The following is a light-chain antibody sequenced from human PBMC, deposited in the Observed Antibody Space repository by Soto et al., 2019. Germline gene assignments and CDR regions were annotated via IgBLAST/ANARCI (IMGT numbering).Light chain of an antibody. CDR3: TSWTTSTTMI. J-gene: IGLJ2*01. CDR1: RSDIGAYNF. V-gene: IGLV2-14*03. CDR2: DVN. Sequence: QSALTQPASVSGSPGQSITISCTGTRSDIGAYNFVSWYQQHPGEVPKLILYDVNVRPSGVSNRFSRSKAGKTASLTISGLQAEDEADYYCTSWTTSTTMIFGGGTQLTVL.